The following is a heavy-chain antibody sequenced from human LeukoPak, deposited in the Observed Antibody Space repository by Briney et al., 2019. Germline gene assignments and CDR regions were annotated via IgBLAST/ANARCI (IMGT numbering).Heavy chain of an antibody. V-gene: IGHV3-30*02. D-gene: IGHD2-21*02. CDR3: AKVVGTGDADY. J-gene: IGHJ4*02. CDR2: IRYDGSNE. Sequence: GGSLRLSCAASGFTFSSYGMHWVRQAPGKGLEWVAVIRYDGSNEYYADSVKGRFTISRDNSKNTLYLQMNSLRAEDTAVYYCAKVVGTGDADYWGQGTLVTVSS. CDR1: GFTFSSYG.